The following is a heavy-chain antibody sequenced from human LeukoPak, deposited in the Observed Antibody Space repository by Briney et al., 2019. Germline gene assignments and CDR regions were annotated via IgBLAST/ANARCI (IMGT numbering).Heavy chain of an antibody. CDR1: GFTVRSYW. J-gene: IGHJ4*02. CDR2: IKQDGSEK. Sequence: PGGSLRLSCAASGFTVRSYWMSWVRQAPGNGLKWVANIKQDGSEKYYVDSVKGRFTISRDNAKNSLYLQMNSLRAEDTTVYYCARRFYGSGSLSFDYWGQGTLVTVSS. CDR3: ARRFYGSGSLSFDY. V-gene: IGHV3-7*01. D-gene: IGHD3-10*01.